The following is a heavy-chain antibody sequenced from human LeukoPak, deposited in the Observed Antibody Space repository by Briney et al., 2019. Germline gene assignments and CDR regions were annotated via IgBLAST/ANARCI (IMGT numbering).Heavy chain of an antibody. CDR3: ARDLVTVTKGFDI. CDR1: VDSFTIHY. D-gene: IGHD4-17*01. CDR2: IAYIVST. J-gene: IGHJ3*02. Sequence: SDTLSLTSALSVDSFTIHYWTSTRQPLGTRLGSLRYIAYIVSTNYNPSLKSPGTVSLDTSTNQCSLNLRSVTVGEPGVHRCARDLVTVTKGFDIWGQGTMVSVS. V-gene: IGHV4-59*11.